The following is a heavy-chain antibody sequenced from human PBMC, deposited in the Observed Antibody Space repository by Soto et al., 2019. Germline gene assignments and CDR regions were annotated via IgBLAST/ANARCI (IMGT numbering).Heavy chain of an antibody. CDR3: ARGEGDYGDYVIDY. D-gene: IGHD4-17*01. V-gene: IGHV3-33*01. Sequence: QVQLVESGGGVVQPGGSLRLSCAASGFTFSSYGMHWVRQAPGKGLEWVAVIWYDGSNKYYADSVKGRFTISRDNSKNTLYLQMNSLRAEDTAVYYCARGEGDYGDYVIDYWGQGTLVTVSS. J-gene: IGHJ4*02. CDR1: GFTFSSYG. CDR2: IWYDGSNK.